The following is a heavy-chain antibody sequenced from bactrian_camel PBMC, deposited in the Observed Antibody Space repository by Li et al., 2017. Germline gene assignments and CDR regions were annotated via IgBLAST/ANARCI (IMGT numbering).Heavy chain of an antibody. CDR3: ASVDYSGGVY. Sequence: HVQLVESGGGLVQPGGSLTLSCAASGFTFTSYGMTWVRQAPGKGLEWVSGIYSDGSLTFYADSVKGRFTISRDNAKNTAYLQMNSLKSEDTALYYCASVDYSGGVYWGQGTQVTVS. V-gene: IGHV3S5*01. CDR1: GFTFTSYG. J-gene: IGHJ4*01. CDR2: IYSDGSLT. D-gene: IGHD2*01.